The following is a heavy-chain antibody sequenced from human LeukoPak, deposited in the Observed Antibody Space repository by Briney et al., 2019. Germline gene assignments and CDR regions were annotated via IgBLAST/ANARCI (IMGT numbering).Heavy chain of an antibody. D-gene: IGHD5-18*01. CDR3: ARRTANYRIGAFDI. CDR1: GGSISSYY. CDR2: IYYSGST. Sequence: SETLSLTCTVSGGSISSYYWSWIRQPPGKGLEWIGYIYYSGSTNYNPSLKSRVTISVDTSKNQFSLKLSSVTAADTAVYYCARRTANYRIGAFDIWGQGTMVTVSS. J-gene: IGHJ3*02. V-gene: IGHV4-59*01.